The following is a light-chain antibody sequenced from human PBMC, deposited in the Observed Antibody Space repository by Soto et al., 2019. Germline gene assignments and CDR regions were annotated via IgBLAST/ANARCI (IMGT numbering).Light chain of an antibody. V-gene: IGLV2-14*03. J-gene: IGLJ3*02. CDR1: SSDVGGYNY. CDR2: EVS. CDR3: SSYTSTDIWV. Sequence: QSALTQPASVSGSPGQSITISCTGTSSDVGGYNYVSWYQQHPGKAPKVMIYEVSNRPSGVSNRFSGSKSGNTASLTISGLQAEDEADYYCSSYTSTDIWVFGGGTKLTVL.